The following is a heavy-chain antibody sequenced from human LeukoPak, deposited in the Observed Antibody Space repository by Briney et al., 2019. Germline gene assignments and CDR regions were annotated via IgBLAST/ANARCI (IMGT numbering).Heavy chain of an antibody. D-gene: IGHD3-22*01. CDR3: AKDYFGYYYDSSGYYYAFDY. CDR1: GFTFSSYA. V-gene: IGHV3-23*01. J-gene: IGHJ4*02. CDR2: ISGSGGST. Sequence: PGGSLRLSCAASGFTFSSYAMSWVRQAPGKGLEWVSAISGSGGSTHYADSVKGRFTISRDNSKNTLYLQMNSLRAEDTAVYYCAKDYFGYYYDSSGYYYAFDYWGQGTLVTVSS.